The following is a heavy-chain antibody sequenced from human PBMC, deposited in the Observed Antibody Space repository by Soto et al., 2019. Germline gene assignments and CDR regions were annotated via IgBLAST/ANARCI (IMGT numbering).Heavy chain of an antibody. CDR1: GGTFSSYA. CDR2: IIPIFGTA. J-gene: IGHJ4*02. CDR3: ANTPPWGGGVIVYYFDY. D-gene: IGHD3-16*02. V-gene: IGHV1-69*13. Sequence: ASVKVSCKASGGTFSSYAISWVRQAPGQGLEWMGGIIPIFGTANYAQKFQGRVTITADESTSTAYMELSSLRSEDTAVYYCANTPPWGGGVIVYYFDYWGQGTLVTVSS.